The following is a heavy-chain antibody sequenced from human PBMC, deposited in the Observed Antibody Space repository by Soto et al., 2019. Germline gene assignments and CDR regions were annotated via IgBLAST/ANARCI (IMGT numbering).Heavy chain of an antibody. D-gene: IGHD2-21*02. CDR3: AREIVTAGGNNYFDP. Sequence: PSETLSLTCIVSGGTVASSHWWSWVRQSPGGGLEWIGNVYHTGDTNFNPSLQSRVTISVDKSNNQFSLRLNSLTAADTAVYFCAREIVTAGGNNYFDPWGPGTLVTFSS. V-gene: IGHV4-4*02. CDR1: GGTVASSHW. CDR2: VYHTGDT. J-gene: IGHJ5*02.